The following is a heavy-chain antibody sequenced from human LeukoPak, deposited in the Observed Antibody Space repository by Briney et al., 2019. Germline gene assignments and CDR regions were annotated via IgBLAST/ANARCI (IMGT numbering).Heavy chain of an antibody. CDR3: ARERRRYCSGGSCYIFDY. D-gene: IGHD2-15*01. Sequence: ASVKVSCKASGYTFTSYYMHWVRQAPGQGLEWMGIINPSGGSTSYAQKFQGRVTMTRDTSTSTAYMELSSLRSEDTAVYYCARERRRYCSGGSCYIFDYWGQGTLVTVSS. CDR2: INPSGGST. CDR1: GYTFTSYY. V-gene: IGHV1-46*01. J-gene: IGHJ4*02.